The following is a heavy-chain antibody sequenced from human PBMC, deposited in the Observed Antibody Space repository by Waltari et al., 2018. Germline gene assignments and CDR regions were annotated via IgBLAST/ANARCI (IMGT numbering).Heavy chain of an antibody. Sequence: EVQLVESGGGLVTPGGSLSLSCAASGFTFSSYSMTWVRQAPGTGLEWVSSISSSSSYIYYADSVKGRFTISRDNAKNSLYLQMNSLRAEDTAVYYCARDRSMVRGVIINWFDPWGQGTLVTVSS. J-gene: IGHJ5*02. V-gene: IGHV3-21*01. CDR2: ISSSSSYI. CDR3: ARDRSMVRGVIINWFDP. D-gene: IGHD3-10*01. CDR1: GFTFSSYS.